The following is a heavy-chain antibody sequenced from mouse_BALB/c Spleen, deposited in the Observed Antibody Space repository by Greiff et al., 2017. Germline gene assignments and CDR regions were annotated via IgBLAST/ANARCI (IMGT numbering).Heavy chain of an antibody. V-gene: IGHV1-87*01. CDR3: ARHGSSFDY. CDR2: IYPGDGDT. J-gene: IGHJ2*01. D-gene: IGHD1-1*01. CDR1: GYTFTSYW. Sequence: LEESGAELARPGASVKLSCKASGYTFTSYWMQWVKQRPGQGLEWIGAIYPGDGDTRYTQKFKGKATLTADKSSSTAYMQLSSLASEDSAVYYCARHGSSFDYWGQGTTLTVSS.